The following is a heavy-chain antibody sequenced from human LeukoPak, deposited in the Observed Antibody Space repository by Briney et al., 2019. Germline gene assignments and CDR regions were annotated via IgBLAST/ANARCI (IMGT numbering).Heavy chain of an antibody. CDR1: GFTFSSEA. V-gene: IGHV3-23*01. CDR3: TKVRSGSSSWALRVFDY. Sequence: PGGSLRLSCAVSGFTFSSEAMGWVRQLPGGGLEWVSTISPAGGTTYYAESMKGRFTISRDTSKSTLYLQMNSLRVEDTAVYYCTKVRSGSSSWALRVFDYWGQGALVTVSS. D-gene: IGHD6-13*01. J-gene: IGHJ4*02. CDR2: ISPAGGTT.